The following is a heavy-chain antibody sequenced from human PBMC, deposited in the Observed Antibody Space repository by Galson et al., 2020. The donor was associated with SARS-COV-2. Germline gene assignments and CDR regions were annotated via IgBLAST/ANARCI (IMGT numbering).Heavy chain of an antibody. J-gene: IGHJ3*02. Sequence: SETLFLTCTVSGGSISSGGYYWSWIRQHPGKGLEWIGYIYYSGSTYYNPSLKSRVTISVDTSKNQFSLKLSSVTAADTAVYYCARTSGGTDAFDIWGQGTMVTVSS. CDR2: IYYSGST. CDR1: GGSISSGGYY. D-gene: IGHD1-1*01. CDR3: ARTSGGTDAFDI. V-gene: IGHV4-31*03.